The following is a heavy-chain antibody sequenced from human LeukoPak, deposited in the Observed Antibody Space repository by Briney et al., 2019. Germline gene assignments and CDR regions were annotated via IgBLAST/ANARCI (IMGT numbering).Heavy chain of an antibody. J-gene: IGHJ3*02. CDR2: IYYSGST. V-gene: IGHV4-31*02. Sequence: SETLSLTCTVSGGSISSGGYYWSWIRPHPGKGLEWIGYIYYSGSTYYNPSLKSRVTISVDTSKNQCSLKLSSVTAADTAVYYCARVKGYNRAFDIWGQGTMVTVSS. CDR1: GGSISSGGYY. D-gene: IGHD5-24*01. CDR3: ARVKGYNRAFDI.